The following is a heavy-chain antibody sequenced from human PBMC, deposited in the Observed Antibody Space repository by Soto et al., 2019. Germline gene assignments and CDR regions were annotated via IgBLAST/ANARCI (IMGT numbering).Heavy chain of an antibody. CDR1: GFTFSSYA. CDR2: ISSNGGST. CDR3: AKTDADGGGGWGKLYYCDS. Sequence: PGGSLRLSCAASGFTFSSYAMHWVRQAPGKGLEYVSAISSNGGSTYYANSVKGRFTISRDNSKNTLYFQMGSLRAEDMAVYYCAKTDADGGGGWGKLYYCDSWGQGALVTVSS. D-gene: IGHD6-19*01. V-gene: IGHV3-64*01. J-gene: IGHJ4*02.